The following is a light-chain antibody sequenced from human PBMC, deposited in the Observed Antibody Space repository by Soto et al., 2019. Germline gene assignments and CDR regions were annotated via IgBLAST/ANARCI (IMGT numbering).Light chain of an antibody. V-gene: IGKV1-9*01. CDR1: QGINDY. Sequence: DIQLTQSPSFLSASVGDRVTITCRASQGINDYLAWYQQKPGKAPKLLIYAASTLQSEAPSRFSGSASGTEFTLTISSLQPEDFATYYCQQFITYPLTFGGGTKVEVK. CDR2: AAS. J-gene: IGKJ4*01. CDR3: QQFITYPLT.